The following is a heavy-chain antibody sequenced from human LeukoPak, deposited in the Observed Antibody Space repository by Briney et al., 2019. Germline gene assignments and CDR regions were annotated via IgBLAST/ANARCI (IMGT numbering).Heavy chain of an antibody. J-gene: IGHJ4*02. D-gene: IGHD6-13*01. CDR3: ARDLAAAESDY. CDR1: GFTVSSNY. Sequence: GGSLRLSCAASGFTVSSNYMSWVRQAPGKGLEWVSVIYSGGSTYYADSVKGRFTISRDNSKNTLYLQMNSLRAEDTAVYYCARDLAAAESDYWGQGTLVTVSS. CDR2: IYSGGST. V-gene: IGHV3-66*01.